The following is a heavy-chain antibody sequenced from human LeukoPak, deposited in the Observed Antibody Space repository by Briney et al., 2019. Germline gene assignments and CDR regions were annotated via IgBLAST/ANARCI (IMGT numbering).Heavy chain of an antibody. CDR2: ISHDGSNK. CDR3: ATDYGGNSGPD. V-gene: IGHV3-30*03. Sequence: GGSLRPSCAASGFTFISYGMHWVRQAPGKGLEWVAVISHDGSNKYYADSVKGRFTISRDNSKNTLYLQMNSLRAEDTAMYYCATDYGGNSGPDWGQGTLVTVSS. D-gene: IGHD4-23*01. CDR1: GFTFISYG. J-gene: IGHJ4*02.